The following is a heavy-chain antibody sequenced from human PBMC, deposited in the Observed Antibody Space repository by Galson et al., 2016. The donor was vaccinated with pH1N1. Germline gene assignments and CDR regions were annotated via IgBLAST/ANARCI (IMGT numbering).Heavy chain of an antibody. J-gene: IGHJ4*02. CDR3: AKVRGYSYGPFEY. V-gene: IGHV3-9*01. CDR2: ISWNSGSI. CDR1: GFTFDDYA. D-gene: IGHD5-18*01. Sequence: SLRLSCAASGFTFDDYAMYWVRQAPGKGLEWVSGISWNSGSIGYADSVKGRFTISRDNAKNSLYLQMNSLRAEDTALYYCAKVRGYSYGPFEYWGQGTLGTVSS.